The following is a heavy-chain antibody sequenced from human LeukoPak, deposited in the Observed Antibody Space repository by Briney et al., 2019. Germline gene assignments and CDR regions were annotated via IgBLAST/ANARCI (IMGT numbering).Heavy chain of an antibody. D-gene: IGHD2/OR15-2a*01. V-gene: IGHV5-51*01. J-gene: IGHJ4*01. Sequence: GESLQISCQGSGYSFTSYWIGWVRQMPGKGLEWMGIIYPGDSDTRYSPSFQGQVTISADKSISTAYLQWSSLKASDTAMYYCATTRCGSFLDDWRHGAQGTVSS. CDR2: IYPGDSDT. CDR1: GYSFTSYW. CDR3: ATTRCGSFLDD.